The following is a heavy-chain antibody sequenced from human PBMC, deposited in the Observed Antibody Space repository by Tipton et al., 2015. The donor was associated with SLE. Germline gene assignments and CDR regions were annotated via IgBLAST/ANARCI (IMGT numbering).Heavy chain of an antibody. J-gene: IGHJ6*02. CDR3: ARVHHPQFAHFYNGLDV. CDR2: IYHTGST. CDR1: GGSISSDNW. V-gene: IGHV4-4*02. D-gene: IGHD1-14*01. Sequence: TLSLTCVVSGGSISSDNWWSWVRQPPGKGLEWIGEIYHTGSTKYNPSLKSRVTMSVDKSRNQFSLELSSVTAADTAVYYCARVHHPQFAHFYNGLDVWGPGTTVTVSS.